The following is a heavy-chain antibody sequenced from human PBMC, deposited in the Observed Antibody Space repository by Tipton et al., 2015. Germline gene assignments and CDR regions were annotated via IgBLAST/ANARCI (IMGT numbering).Heavy chain of an antibody. CDR1: GDSVTSGRYY. CDR2: IYRSGST. Sequence: TLSLTCSVSGDSVTSGRYYWTWIRQPPGRGLEYIGHIYRSGSTNYNPSLESRVTISVDTSKNEFSLNLGPVTAADTAVYYCARDANWGFDYWGQGTLVTASS. V-gene: IGHV4-61*01. D-gene: IGHD7-27*01. CDR3: ARDANWGFDY. J-gene: IGHJ4*02.